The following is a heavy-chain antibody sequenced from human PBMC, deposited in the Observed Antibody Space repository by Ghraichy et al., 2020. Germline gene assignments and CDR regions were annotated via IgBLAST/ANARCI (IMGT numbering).Heavy chain of an antibody. CDR3: AKDLVVPAAMVSDNWFDP. V-gene: IGHV3-23*01. Sequence: GESLNISCAASGFTFSSYAMSWVRQAPGKGLEWVSAISGSGGSTYYADSVKGRFTISRDNSKNTLYLQMNSLRAEDTAVYYCAKDLVVPAAMVSDNWFDPWGQGTLVTVSS. J-gene: IGHJ5*02. CDR2: ISGSGGST. CDR1: GFTFSSYA. D-gene: IGHD2-2*01.